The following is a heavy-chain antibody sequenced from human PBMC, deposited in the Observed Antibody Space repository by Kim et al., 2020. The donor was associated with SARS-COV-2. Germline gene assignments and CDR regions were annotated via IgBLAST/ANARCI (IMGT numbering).Heavy chain of an antibody. Sequence: SETLSLTCAVYGGSFSGYYWSWIRQPPGKGLEWIGEINHSGSTNYNPSLKSRVTISVDTSKNQFSLKLSSVTAADTAVYYCARVGNRGKVQFLYLPRNGMDVWGQGTTVTVSS. CDR1: GGSFSGYY. J-gene: IGHJ6*02. CDR2: INHSGST. D-gene: IGHD7-27*01. V-gene: IGHV4-34*01. CDR3: ARVGNRGKVQFLYLPRNGMDV.